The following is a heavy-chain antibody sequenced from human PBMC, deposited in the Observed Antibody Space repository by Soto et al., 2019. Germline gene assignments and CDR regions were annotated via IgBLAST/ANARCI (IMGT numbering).Heavy chain of an antibody. CDR1: GFTFTSYS. Sequence: EVQLMESGGGLVQPGASLRLSCTASGFTFTSYSINWVRQAPGQGLEWISYISSTSATIYYAESVRGRFTVSRDNAKNSVYLQINSLRAEDTAVYFCATAKSLEYNWFDTWGQGTPVTVSS. J-gene: IGHJ5*02. CDR3: ATAKSLEYNWFDT. V-gene: IGHV3-48*01. CDR2: ISSTSATI.